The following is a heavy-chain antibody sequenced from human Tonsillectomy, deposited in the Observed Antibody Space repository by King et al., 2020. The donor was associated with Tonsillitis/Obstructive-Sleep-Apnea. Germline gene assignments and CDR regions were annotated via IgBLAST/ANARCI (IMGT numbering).Heavy chain of an antibody. Sequence: QLQESGPGLVKPSETLSLTCTVSGGSISSYYWSWIRQPPGKGLEWVGYIYYSGSTNYNPSLKSRVTISVDTSKNQFSLKLGSVTAADPAVYYCARVGGPWYDILTGSHRAFDIWGQGTMVTVSS. J-gene: IGHJ3*02. CDR3: ARVGGPWYDILTGSHRAFDI. CDR2: IYYSGST. CDR1: GGSISSYY. V-gene: IGHV4-59*01. D-gene: IGHD3-9*01.